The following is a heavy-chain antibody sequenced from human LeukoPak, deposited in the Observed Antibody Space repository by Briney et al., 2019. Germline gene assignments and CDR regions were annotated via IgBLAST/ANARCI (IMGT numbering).Heavy chain of an antibody. CDR2: VSGSGGST. J-gene: IGHJ4*02. D-gene: IGHD6-19*01. CDR1: GFTFTNYA. Sequence: GRSLRLSCAASGFTFTNYAMSWVRQSPRKGLEWVSAVSGSGGSTYYSDSVKGRFTVSRDNSQITLYLQMDSLRAEDTAVYFCAKGPLTEVAGTTWDSWGRGTLVTVSS. CDR3: AKGPLTEVAGTTWDS. V-gene: IGHV3-23*01.